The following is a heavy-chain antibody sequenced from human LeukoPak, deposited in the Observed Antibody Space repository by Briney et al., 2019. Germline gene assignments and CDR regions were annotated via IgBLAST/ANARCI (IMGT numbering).Heavy chain of an antibody. D-gene: IGHD1-26*01. CDR1: GGSFSGYY. Sequence: SETLSLTCADYGGSFSGYYWSWIRQPPGKGLEWIGEINHSGSTNYNPSLKSRVTISVDTSKNQFSLKLSSVTAADTAVYYCARSYSGSFKYFDYWGQGTLVTVSS. J-gene: IGHJ4*02. V-gene: IGHV4-34*01. CDR2: INHSGST. CDR3: ARSYSGSFKYFDY.